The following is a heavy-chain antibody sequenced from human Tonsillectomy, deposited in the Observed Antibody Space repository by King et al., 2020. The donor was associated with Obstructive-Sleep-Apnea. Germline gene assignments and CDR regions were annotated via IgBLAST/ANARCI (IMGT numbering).Heavy chain of an antibody. J-gene: IGHJ4*02. CDR3: AKDKARSGYNMDY. CDR2: ISWNSGSI. D-gene: IGHD5-24*01. CDR1: GFTFDDYA. V-gene: IGHV3-9*01. Sequence: QLVQSGGGLEQPGRSLRLSCAASGFTFDDYAMHWIRQAPGKGLEWVSGISWNSGSIGYADSVKGRFTISRDNAKNSLYLQMNSLRAEDTALYYCAKDKARSGYNMDYWGQGTLVTVSS.